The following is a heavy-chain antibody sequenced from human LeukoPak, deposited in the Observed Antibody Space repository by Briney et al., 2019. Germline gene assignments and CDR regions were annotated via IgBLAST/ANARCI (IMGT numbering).Heavy chain of an antibody. CDR1: GGSIGSYY. CDR3: AREGRSSTSGH. Sequence: SETLSLTCTVSGGSIGSYYWTWVRQPPGKGLEWIGRISSSGSTNYNPSLKSRVTMSVDTSKNQFSLKLTSVTAADTAVYYCAREGRSSTSGHWGQGTLVTVSS. J-gene: IGHJ4*02. V-gene: IGHV4-4*07. D-gene: IGHD2-2*01. CDR2: ISSSGST.